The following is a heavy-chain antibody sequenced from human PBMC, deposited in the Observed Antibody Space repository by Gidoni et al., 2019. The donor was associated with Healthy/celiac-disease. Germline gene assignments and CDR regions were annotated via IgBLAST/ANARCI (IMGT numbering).Heavy chain of an antibody. D-gene: IGHD3-22*01. J-gene: IGHJ4*02. Sequence: CPASGFTFSSYSMNWVRQAPGKGLEWVSYISSSSSTIYYADSVKGRFTISRDNAKNSLYLQMNSLRDEDTAVYYCARENYYDSSGSFDYWGQGTLVTVSS. CDR3: ARENYYDSSGSFDY. CDR1: GFTFSSYS. CDR2: ISSSSSTI. V-gene: IGHV3-48*02.